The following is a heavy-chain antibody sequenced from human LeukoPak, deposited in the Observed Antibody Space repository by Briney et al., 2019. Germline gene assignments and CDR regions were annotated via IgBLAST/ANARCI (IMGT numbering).Heavy chain of an antibody. CDR2: LKPDGSDK. Sequence: GGSLRLSCAASGFTFSHFWMSWVRQTPGKGREWVANLKPDGSDKYYVGSVRGRFTISRDNAKNSLYLQINSLTAEDTAVYYCATEDRWAFDSWGQGTMVTVSS. J-gene: IGHJ3*01. CDR1: GFTFSHFW. CDR3: ATEDRWAFDS. D-gene: IGHD2-15*01. V-gene: IGHV3-7*01.